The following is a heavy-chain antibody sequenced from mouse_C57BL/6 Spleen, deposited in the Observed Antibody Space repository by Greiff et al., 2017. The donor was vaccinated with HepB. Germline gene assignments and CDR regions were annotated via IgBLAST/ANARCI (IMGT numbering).Heavy chain of an antibody. D-gene: IGHD1-1*01. CDR2: IDPSDSYT. Sequence: QVQLQQPGAELVKPGASVKLSCKASGYTFTSYWMQWVKQRPGQGLEWIGEIDPSDSYTNYNQKFKGKATLTVDTSSSTAYMQLSSLTSEDSAVYYCARVGKLRSFDYWGQGTTLTVSS. CDR1: GYTFTSYW. V-gene: IGHV1-50*01. J-gene: IGHJ2*01. CDR3: ARVGKLRSFDY.